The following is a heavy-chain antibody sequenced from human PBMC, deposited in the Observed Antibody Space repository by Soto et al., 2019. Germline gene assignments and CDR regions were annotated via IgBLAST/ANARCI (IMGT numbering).Heavy chain of an antibody. CDR2: IYPGDSDT. Sequence: GESLKLSCKGSGYSFTSYWIGWVRQMPGKGLEWMGIIYPGDSDTRYSPSFQGQVTISADKSISTAYLQWSSLKASDTAMYYCARHLAGYCSGGSCYSFYYGMDVWGQGTTVTVSS. CDR3: ARHLAGYCSGGSCYSFYYGMDV. D-gene: IGHD2-15*01. V-gene: IGHV5-51*01. CDR1: GYSFTSYW. J-gene: IGHJ6*02.